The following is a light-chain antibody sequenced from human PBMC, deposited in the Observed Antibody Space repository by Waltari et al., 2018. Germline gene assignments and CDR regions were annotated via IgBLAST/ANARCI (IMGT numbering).Light chain of an antibody. CDR3: QHYESLPVT. J-gene: IGKJ1*01. Sequence: EIVLTQSPGALSLSPGERATLSCRASQSISKYLAWYQQKPCQAPRLLVYHGSSRAAGIPDRFSGSGSGTDFSLTISRLEPEDFAVYYCQHYESLPVTFGQGTKVEIK. CDR2: HGS. V-gene: IGKV3-20*01. CDR1: QSISKY.